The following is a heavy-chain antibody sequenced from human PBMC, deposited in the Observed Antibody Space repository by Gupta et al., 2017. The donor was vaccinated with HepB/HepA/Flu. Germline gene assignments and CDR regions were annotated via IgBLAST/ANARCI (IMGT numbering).Heavy chain of an antibody. CDR3: ARHLPKLWLLFY. J-gene: IGHJ4*02. D-gene: IGHD5-18*01. V-gene: IGHV4-39*01. Sequence: QLQLQESGPGLVKPSETLSLTCTVSGGSISSSSYYWGWIRQPPGKGLEWIGSIYYSGSTYYNPSLKSRVTISVDTSKNQFSLKLSSVTAADTAVYYCARHLPKLWLLFYWGQGTLVTVSS. CDR1: GGSISSSSYY. CDR2: IYYSGST.